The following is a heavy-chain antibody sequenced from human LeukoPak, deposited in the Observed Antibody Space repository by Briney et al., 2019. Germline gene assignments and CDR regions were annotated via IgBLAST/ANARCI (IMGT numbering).Heavy chain of an antibody. V-gene: IGHV7-4-1*02. CDR2: IDTTTGNP. Sequence: ASVKVSCKASGGTFSSYAISWVRQAPGQGLEWMGNIDTTTGNPRYAQDFTGRFAFSLDTSVSTAYLQITSLKADDTAAYYCVRGTPTPGMDYWGQGTQVTVSS. CDR1: GGTFSSYA. D-gene: IGHD3-10*01. J-gene: IGHJ4*02. CDR3: VRGTPTPGMDY.